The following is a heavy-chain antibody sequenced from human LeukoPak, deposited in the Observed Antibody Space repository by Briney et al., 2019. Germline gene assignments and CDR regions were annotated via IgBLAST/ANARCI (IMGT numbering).Heavy chain of an antibody. V-gene: IGHV3-30-3*01. D-gene: IGHD4-17*01. CDR1: GFTFRSYA. Sequence: QSGGSLRLSCAASGFTFRSYAMHCVRQAPGKGLGWVAVISYDGSNKYYADSVKGRFTISRGNSKNTLYLQMNSLRAEDTAVYYCARDQNGDTDAFDIWGQGTMVTVSS. CDR2: ISYDGSNK. J-gene: IGHJ3*02. CDR3: ARDQNGDTDAFDI.